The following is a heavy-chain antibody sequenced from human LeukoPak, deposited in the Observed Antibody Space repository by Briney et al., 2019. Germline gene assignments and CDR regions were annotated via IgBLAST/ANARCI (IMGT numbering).Heavy chain of an antibody. J-gene: IGHJ4*02. CDR2: IYYSGST. CDR1: GGSISSYY. V-gene: IGHV4-59*01. CDR3: ARDPYDSSGYYFDY. D-gene: IGHD3-22*01. Sequence: SETLSLTCTVSGGSISSYYWSWIRQPPGKGLEWIGYIYYSGSTNYNPSLKSRVTISVDTSKNQFSLKLSSVTAADTAVYYCARDPYDSSGYYFDYWAREPWSPSPQ.